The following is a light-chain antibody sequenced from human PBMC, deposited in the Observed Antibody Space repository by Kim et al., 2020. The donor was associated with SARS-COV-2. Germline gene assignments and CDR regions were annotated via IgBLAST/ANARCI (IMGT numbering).Light chain of an antibody. V-gene: IGKV1-9*01. CDR1: QAISRY. J-gene: IGKJ1*01. Sequence: DGQLTQSPSFLSASVGDRVTITCRASQAISRYIAWYQKKPGKAPELLIYATSALQSGVPSRFSGSGSGTEFTLTISSLQPEDFATYYCQQLNSYLWTFGQGTQVDIK. CDR3: QQLNSYLWT. CDR2: ATS.